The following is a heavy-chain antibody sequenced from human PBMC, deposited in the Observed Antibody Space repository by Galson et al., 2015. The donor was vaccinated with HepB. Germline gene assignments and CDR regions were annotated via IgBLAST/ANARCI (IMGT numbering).Heavy chain of an antibody. Sequence: SLRLSCAASGFTFSSYAMHWVRQAPGKGLEWVAVISYDGSNKYYADSVKGRFTISRDNSKNTLYLQMNSLRVEDTAVYYCALVTYFGMDVWGQGTTVTVSS. CDR3: ALVTYFGMDV. CDR1: GFTFSSYA. CDR2: ISYDGSNK. J-gene: IGHJ6*02. V-gene: IGHV3-30-3*01.